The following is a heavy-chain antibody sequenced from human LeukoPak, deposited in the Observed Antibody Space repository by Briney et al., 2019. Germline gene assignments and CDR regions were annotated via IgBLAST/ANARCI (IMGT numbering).Heavy chain of an antibody. CDR1: GGSVSSGSYY. J-gene: IGHJ5*02. CDR3: AKTALGYCSGGSCYWFDP. V-gene: IGHV4-61*01. CDR2: IYYSGST. Sequence: PSETLSLTCTVSGGSVSSGSYYWSWNRQPPGKGLEWIGYIYYSGSTNYNPSLKSRVTISVDTSKNQFSLKLSSVTAADTAVYYCAKTALGYCSGGSCYWFDPWGQGTLVTVSS. D-gene: IGHD2-15*01.